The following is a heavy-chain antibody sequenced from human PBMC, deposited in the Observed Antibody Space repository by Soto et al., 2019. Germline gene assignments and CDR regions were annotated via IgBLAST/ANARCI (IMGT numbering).Heavy chain of an antibody. J-gene: IGHJ5*02. D-gene: IGHD2-2*03. V-gene: IGHV4-31*03. CDR3: ARVDGYCSSTRCYNWFDP. Sequence: PSETLSLTCTVSGGSISSGGYYWSWIRQHPGKGLEWIGYIFKSGTTYYNPSLKSRFTISVDTSKNQFSLKLSSVTAADTAVYYCARVDGYCSSTRCYNWFDPWGQGTLVTVSS. CDR2: IFKSGTT. CDR1: GGSISSGGYY.